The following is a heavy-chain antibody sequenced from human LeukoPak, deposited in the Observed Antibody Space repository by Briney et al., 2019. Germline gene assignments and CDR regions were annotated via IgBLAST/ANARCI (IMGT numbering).Heavy chain of an antibody. CDR1: GGSFSGCY. Sequence: PSETLSLTCAVYGGSFSGCYWSWIRQSPGKGLEWIGEINHSGSTNYNPSLKSRVTISVDTSKNQFSLKLSSVTAADTAVYYCARDYCGTNDYWGQGTLVTVSS. CDR2: INHSGST. J-gene: IGHJ4*02. CDR3: ARDYCGTNDY. D-gene: IGHD4-23*01. V-gene: IGHV4-34*01.